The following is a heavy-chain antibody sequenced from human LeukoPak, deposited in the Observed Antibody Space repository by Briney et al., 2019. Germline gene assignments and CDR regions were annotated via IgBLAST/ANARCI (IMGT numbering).Heavy chain of an antibody. CDR3: ARAYSSGWYEDYFDY. D-gene: IGHD6-19*01. CDR1: GGSISSGDYY. V-gene: IGHV4-30-4*01. Sequence: RPSETLSLTCTVSGGSISSGDYYWSWIRQPPGKGLEWIGYIYYSGSTYYNPSLKSRVTISVDTSKNQFSLKLSSVTAADTAVYYCARAYSSGWYEDYFDYWGQGTLVTVSS. CDR2: IYYSGST. J-gene: IGHJ4*02.